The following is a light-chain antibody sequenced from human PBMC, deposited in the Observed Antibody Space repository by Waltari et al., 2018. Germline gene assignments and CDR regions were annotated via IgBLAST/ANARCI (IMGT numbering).Light chain of an antibody. CDR1: QTVDSY. Sequence: EIVLTQSPATLSLSPGARATLSCRASQTVDSYLIWYHQRPGQAPRLLIYDTSDRATGIPARFSGSGSGTDYTLTISSLEPEDFAVYYCQQRRSWPLTFGGGTKVEIK. J-gene: IGKJ4*01. V-gene: IGKV3-11*01. CDR3: QQRRSWPLT. CDR2: DTS.